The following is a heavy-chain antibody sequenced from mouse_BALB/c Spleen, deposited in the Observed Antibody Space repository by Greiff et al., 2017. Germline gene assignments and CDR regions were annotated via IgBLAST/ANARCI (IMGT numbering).Heavy chain of an antibody. CDR2: INSNGGNT. J-gene: IGHJ3*01. CDR1: GFTFSSYG. V-gene: IGHV5-6-3*01. Sequence: EVKLMESGGGLVQPGGSLKLSCAASGFTFSSYGMSWVRQTPDKRLGLVATINSNGGNTYYPDSVKGRFTISRDNAKNTLYLQMSSLKSEDTAMYYCAREFAYWGQGTLVTVSA. CDR3: AREFAY.